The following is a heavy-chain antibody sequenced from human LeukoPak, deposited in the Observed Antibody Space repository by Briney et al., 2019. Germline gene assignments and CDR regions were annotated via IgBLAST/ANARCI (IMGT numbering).Heavy chain of an antibody. D-gene: IGHD2-15*01. CDR1: GYTFTSYG. Sequence: ASVKVSCKASGYTFTSYGISWVRQAPGQGLEWMGWISAYNGNTNYAQKLQGRVTMTTDTSTSTAYMELRSLRSDDTAVYYCAKFLEDGGSLHYFDDWGQGTPVTVSS. V-gene: IGHV1-18*01. CDR2: ISAYNGNT. J-gene: IGHJ4*02. CDR3: AKFLEDGGSLHYFDD.